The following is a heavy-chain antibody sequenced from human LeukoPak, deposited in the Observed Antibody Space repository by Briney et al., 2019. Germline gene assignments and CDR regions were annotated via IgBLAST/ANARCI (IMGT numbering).Heavy chain of an antibody. J-gene: IGHJ3*02. D-gene: IGHD5-18*01. CDR3: ARDAWIQLTNDAFDI. V-gene: IGHV4-59*12. CDR2: IYYSGST. Sequence: SETLSLTCTVSGGSISSYYWSWIRQPPGKGLEWIGYIYYSGSTNYNPSLKSRVTISVGTSKNQFSLKLSSVTAADTAVYYCARDAWIQLTNDAFDIWGQGTMVTVSS. CDR1: GGSISSYY.